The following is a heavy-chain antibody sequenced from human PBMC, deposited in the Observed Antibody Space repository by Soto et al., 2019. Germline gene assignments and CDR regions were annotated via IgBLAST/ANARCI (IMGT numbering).Heavy chain of an antibody. CDR2: IIPIFGTA. Sequence: KKPGSSVXXSCKASGGTFSSYAISXVXXAPGQGLXXMGGIIPIFGTANYAQKFQGRVTITADESTSTAYMELSSLRSEDTAVYYCARLKHGFDDSSGYYDWGQGTLVTVSS. D-gene: IGHD3-22*01. CDR1: GGTFSSYA. V-gene: IGHV1-69*01. J-gene: IGHJ4*02. CDR3: ARLKHGFDDSSGYYD.